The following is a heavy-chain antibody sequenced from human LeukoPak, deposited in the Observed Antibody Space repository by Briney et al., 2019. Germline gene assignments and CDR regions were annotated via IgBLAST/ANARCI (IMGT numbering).Heavy chain of an antibody. CDR2: ISGSGAST. V-gene: IGHV3-23*01. D-gene: IGHD3-10*01. Sequence: GGSLRLSCAASGFTFSTYAMSWVRQAPGKGLEWVSAISGSGASTYYADSVKGRFTISRDNSKNTLYLQMNSLRAEDTAVYYCAKDRGRITMVRGVIIGCDYWGQGTLVTVSS. CDR1: GFTFSTYA. J-gene: IGHJ4*02. CDR3: AKDRGRITMVRGVIIGCDY.